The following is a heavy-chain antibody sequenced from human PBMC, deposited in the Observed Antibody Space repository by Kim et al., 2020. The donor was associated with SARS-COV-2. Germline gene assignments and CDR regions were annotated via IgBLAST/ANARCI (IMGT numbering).Heavy chain of an antibody. D-gene: IGHD3-16*01. J-gene: IGHJ3*02. Sequence: SPSIQGQVTISADQSIRTAYLQWSSLKASDTAMYYCARLGGGSTVDAFDIWGQGTMVTVSS. CDR3: ARLGGGSTVDAFDI. V-gene: IGHV5-51*01.